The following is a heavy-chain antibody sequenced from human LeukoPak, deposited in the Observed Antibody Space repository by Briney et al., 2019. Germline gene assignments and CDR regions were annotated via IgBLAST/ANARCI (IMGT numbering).Heavy chain of an antibody. CDR1: GFTFISYA. CDR2: ISGSGGST. J-gene: IGHJ4*02. Sequence: GGSLRLSCAASGFTFISYAMSWVRQAPGKGLEWVSAISGSGGSTYYADSVKGRFTISRDNSKNTLYLQMNSLRAEDTAVYYCSTPVYCSGGSCSDYWGQGTLVTVSS. V-gene: IGHV3-23*01. D-gene: IGHD2-15*01. CDR3: STPVYCSGGSCSDY.